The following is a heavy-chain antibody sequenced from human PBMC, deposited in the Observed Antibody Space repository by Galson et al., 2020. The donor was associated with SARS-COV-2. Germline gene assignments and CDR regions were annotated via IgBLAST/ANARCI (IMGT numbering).Heavy chain of an antibody. CDR3: ARDPLTYYDSLTGYYPMGK. V-gene: IGHV1-2*02. CDR1: GGTFSSYA. J-gene: IGHJ4*02. Sequence: ASVKVSCKASGGTFSSYAISWVRQAPGQGLEWMGGIIPNSGGTNYAQKFQGRVTMTRDTSISTAYMELSRLRSDDTAVYYCARDPLTYYDSLTGYYPMGKWGQGTLVTVSS. CDR2: IIPNSGGT. D-gene: IGHD3-9*01.